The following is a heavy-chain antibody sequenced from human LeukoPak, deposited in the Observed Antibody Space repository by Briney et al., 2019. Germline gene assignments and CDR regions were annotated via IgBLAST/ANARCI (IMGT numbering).Heavy chain of an antibody. J-gene: IGHJ4*02. CDR3: ARMNYPYNWNDGEPDFDY. Sequence: GSSVKVSCKASGGTFSSYAISWVRQAPGQGLEWMGGIIPIFGTANYAQKFQGRVTITADESTSTAYMELSSLRSEDTAVYYYARMNYPYNWNDGEPDFDYWGQGTLVTVSS. CDR2: IIPIFGTA. D-gene: IGHD1-1*01. V-gene: IGHV1-69*01. CDR1: GGTFSSYA.